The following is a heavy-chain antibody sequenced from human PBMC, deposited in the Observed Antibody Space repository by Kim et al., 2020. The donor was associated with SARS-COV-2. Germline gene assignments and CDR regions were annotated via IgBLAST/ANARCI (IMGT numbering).Heavy chain of an antibody. V-gene: IGHV5-10-1*01. CDR3: ATPAHYYDSSCYYNYGMDV. CDR2: IDPSDSYT. D-gene: IGHD3-22*01. CDR1: GYSFTSYW. J-gene: IGHJ6*02. Sequence: GESLEISCKGSGYSFTSYWISWVRQMPGKGLEWMGRIDPSDSYTNYSPSFQGHVTISADKSISTAYLQWSSLKASDTAMYYCATPAHYYDSSCYYNYGMDVWGQGTTVTVSS.